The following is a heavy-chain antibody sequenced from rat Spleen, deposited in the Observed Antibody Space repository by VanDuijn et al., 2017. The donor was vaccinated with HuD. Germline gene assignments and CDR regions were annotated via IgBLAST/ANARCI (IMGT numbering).Heavy chain of an antibody. CDR3: ARLGIAAIGNWFGY. CDR2: INNSGTT. D-gene: IGHD1-2*01. Sequence: EVQLQESGPGLVKPSQSLSLTCSVTGYSITSSYRWNWLRKFPGNKLEWMGYINNSGTTNYNPSVKSRFSITRDTSRNQFFLRMNSVTTEDSATYYCARLGIAAIGNWFGYWGQGTLVTVSS. V-gene: IGHV3-3*01. CDR1: GYSITSSYR. J-gene: IGHJ3*01.